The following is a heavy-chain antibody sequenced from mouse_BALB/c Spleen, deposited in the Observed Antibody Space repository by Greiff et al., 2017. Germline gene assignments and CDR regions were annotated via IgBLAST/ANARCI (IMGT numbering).Heavy chain of an antibody. D-gene: IGHD2-3*01. CDR3: ARNDGYYPAWFAY. CDR2: IWSGGST. J-gene: IGHJ3*01. CDR1: GFSLTSYG. V-gene: IGHV2-4-1*01. Sequence: VHLVESGPGLVQPSQCLSITCTASGFSLTSYGVHWVRQSPGKGLEWLGVIWSGGSTDYNAAFVSRLSISKDNSKSHVFFKLNSLHADDTAISYCARNDGYYPAWFAYWGQGTLVTVSA.